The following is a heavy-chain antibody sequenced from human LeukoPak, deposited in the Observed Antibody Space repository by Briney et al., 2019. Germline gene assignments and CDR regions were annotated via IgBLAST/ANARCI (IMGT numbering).Heavy chain of an antibody. CDR3: SKTIDQYNFCSSGYPEPDNP. CDR1: GFTFSSYG. J-gene: IGHJ5*02. V-gene: IGHV3-30*18. CDR2: ISKDAKSN. D-gene: IGHD3-22*01. Sequence: GGSLRLSCATSGFTFSSYGMHWVRQVPGKGLEWVAVISKDAKSNYHVDSVKGRFTISRDNSKNTLFLQMNSLRAEDTAVYYWSKTIDQYNFCSSGYPEPDNPRGQGTLVTVSS.